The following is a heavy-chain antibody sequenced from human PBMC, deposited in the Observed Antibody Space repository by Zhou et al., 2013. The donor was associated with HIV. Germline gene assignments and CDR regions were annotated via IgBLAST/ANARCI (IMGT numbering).Heavy chain of an antibody. V-gene: IGHV1-18*01. D-gene: IGHD3-22*01. J-gene: IGHJ6*02. CDR3: ARDNGYYDSSGDYYYYYSGMDV. Sequence: QIQLVQSGAEVKKPGASVKVSCETSGYTFTRSGISWVRQAPGQGLEWMGWISGYNGNTKYAQKVQGRVTMTTDTSTNSAYMELRSLRSDDTAVYYCARDNGYYDSSGDYYYYYSGMDVWGQGTTVTVSS. CDR2: ISGYNGNT. CDR1: GYTFTRSG.